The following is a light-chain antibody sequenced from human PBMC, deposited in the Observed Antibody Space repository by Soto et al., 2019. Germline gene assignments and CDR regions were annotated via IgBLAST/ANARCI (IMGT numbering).Light chain of an antibody. V-gene: IGLV2-8*01. Sequence: QSVLTQPPSASGSPGQSVTISCTGTSSDVGGYHYVSWYQQHPGKAPKLMIYEVSKRPSGVPDRISGSKSGNTASLTVSGLQAEDEGDYYCSSYAGSNYVVFGGGTKLTVL. CDR2: EVS. J-gene: IGLJ2*01. CDR1: SSDVGGYHY. CDR3: SSYAGSNYVV.